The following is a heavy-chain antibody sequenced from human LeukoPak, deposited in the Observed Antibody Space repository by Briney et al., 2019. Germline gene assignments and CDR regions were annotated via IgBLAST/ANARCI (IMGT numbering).Heavy chain of an antibody. Sequence: ASVKVSCKASGYTFTGYYMHWVRQAPGQGLEWMGWINPNSGGTNYAQKFQGRVTMTRDTSISTAYMELSRLRSDDTAVYYCARIPPAWSSSCDPHRVTHDYWGQGTLVTVSS. CDR3: ARIPPAWSSSCDPHRVTHDY. CDR2: INPNSGGT. CDR1: GYTFTGYY. J-gene: IGHJ4*02. D-gene: IGHD6-6*01. V-gene: IGHV1-2*02.